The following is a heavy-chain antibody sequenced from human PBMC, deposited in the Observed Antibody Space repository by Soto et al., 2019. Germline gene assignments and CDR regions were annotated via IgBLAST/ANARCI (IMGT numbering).Heavy chain of an antibody. CDR2: IYYSGST. J-gene: IGHJ4*02. Sequence: QLQLQESGPGLVKPSETLSLTCTVSGGSISSSSYYWGWIRQPPGKGLEWIGSIYYSGSTYYNPSLKSRVTISVDTSKNQFSLKLSSVTAADTAVYYCAGGEYCSSTSCSPHLYFDYWGQGTLVTVSS. CDR3: AGGEYCSSTSCSPHLYFDY. D-gene: IGHD2-2*01. V-gene: IGHV4-39*01. CDR1: GGSISSSSYY.